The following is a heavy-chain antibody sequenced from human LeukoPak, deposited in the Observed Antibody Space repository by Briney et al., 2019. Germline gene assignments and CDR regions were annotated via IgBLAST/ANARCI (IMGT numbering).Heavy chain of an antibody. V-gene: IGHV1-18*01. J-gene: IGHJ4*02. CDR2: ISADNGNT. Sequence: ASVKVSCKASGYTFTTYGISWVRQAPGQGLESMGWISADNGNTNYAQKFQGMIIMTTDTSTSTAFMEMKSLKSDDTAVYYCARGSLRFLEWSADYWGQGTLVTVSS. D-gene: IGHD3-3*01. CDR3: ARGSLRFLEWSADY. CDR1: GYTFTTYG.